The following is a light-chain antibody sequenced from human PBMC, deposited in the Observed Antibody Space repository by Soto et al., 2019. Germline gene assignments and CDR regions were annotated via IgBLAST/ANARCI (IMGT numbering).Light chain of an antibody. Sequence: QSVLTQPASVSGSPGQSITISCTGTSSNVGNYKYVSWYQQHPGKAPKLMIYEVSNRPSGVSNRFSGSKSGNTASLTISGLQAEDETDYYCFSYTSSGTYVFGTGTKV. J-gene: IGLJ1*01. V-gene: IGLV2-14*01. CDR1: SSNVGNYKY. CDR2: EVS. CDR3: FSYTSSGTYV.